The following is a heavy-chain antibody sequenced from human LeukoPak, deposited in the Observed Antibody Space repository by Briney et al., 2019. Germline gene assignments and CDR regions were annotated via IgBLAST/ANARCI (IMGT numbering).Heavy chain of an antibody. Sequence: PSETLSLTCAVYGGSFSGYYWSWIRQPPGKGLEWIGEINHSGSTNYNPSLKSRVTISVDTSKNQFSLKLSSVTAADTAVYYCAGVFWSGYSEFDYWGQGTLVTVSS. D-gene: IGHD3-3*01. CDR2: INHSGST. V-gene: IGHV4-34*01. J-gene: IGHJ4*02. CDR3: AGVFWSGYSEFDY. CDR1: GGSFSGYY.